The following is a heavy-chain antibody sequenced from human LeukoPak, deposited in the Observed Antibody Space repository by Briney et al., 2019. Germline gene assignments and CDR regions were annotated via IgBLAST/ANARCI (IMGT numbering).Heavy chain of an antibody. J-gene: IGHJ4*02. V-gene: IGHV1-69*02. Sequence: SVKVSCKASGGTFSSYTISWVRQAPGHGLEWMGRIIPILGIANYAQKFQGRVTITADKSTSTAYMDLNSLRSEDTAVYYCARTLGASYYDFWSGPDPYYFDYWGQGTLVTVSS. CDR3: ARTLGASYYDFWSGPDPYYFDY. CDR2: IIPILGIA. CDR1: GGTFSSYT. D-gene: IGHD3-3*01.